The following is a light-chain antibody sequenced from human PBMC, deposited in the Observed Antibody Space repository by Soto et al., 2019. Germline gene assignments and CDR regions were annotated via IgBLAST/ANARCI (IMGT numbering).Light chain of an antibody. Sequence: QSALTQPPSVSGTLGQGVTIFCSGSTSNIGENTVAWFQQLPGTAPKVLIYVTDRRPSGVPDRFSGSKSGTSAYLAISGLQSEDEADYYCAAWDVTLNGHVFGTGTKVTVL. V-gene: IGLV1-44*01. CDR1: TSNIGENT. CDR2: VTD. CDR3: AAWDVTLNGHV. J-gene: IGLJ1*01.